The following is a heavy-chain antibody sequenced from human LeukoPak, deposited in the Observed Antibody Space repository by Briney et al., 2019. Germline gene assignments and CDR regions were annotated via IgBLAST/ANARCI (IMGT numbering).Heavy chain of an antibody. CDR2: VHHSGGI. Sequence: SETLSLTCAVSGYSITSGYYWGWIRQPPGKGLEWIGSVHHSGGIYYNPSLKSRVTISVDTYKNQFSLKLSSMTAADTAVYYCAKNTSYWYFDLWGRATLVTVSS. D-gene: IGHD2-2*01. CDR1: GYSITSGYY. CDR3: AKNTSYWYFDL. J-gene: IGHJ2*01. V-gene: IGHV4-38-2*01.